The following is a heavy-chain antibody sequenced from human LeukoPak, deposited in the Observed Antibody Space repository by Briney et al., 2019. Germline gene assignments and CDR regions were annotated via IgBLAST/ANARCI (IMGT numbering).Heavy chain of an antibody. CDR1: GFTFSSYG. CDR2: IWYDGSNK. D-gene: IGHD6-19*01. V-gene: IGHV3-33*06. J-gene: IGHJ4*02. CDR3: AKELGSGWSLRGLDY. Sequence: GGSLRLSCAASGFTFSSYGMHWVRQAPGKGLEWVAVIWYDGSNKYYADSVKGRFTISRDNSKNTLYLKMNSLRAEDTAVYYCAKELGSGWSLRGLDYWGQGTLVTVSS.